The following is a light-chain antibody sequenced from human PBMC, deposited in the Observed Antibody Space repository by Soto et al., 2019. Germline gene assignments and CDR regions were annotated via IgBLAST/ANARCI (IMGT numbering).Light chain of an antibody. V-gene: IGLV2-14*01. CDR2: EVS. J-gene: IGLJ2*01. Sequence: QSALTQPASVCGSPGQSITISCTGTSSDVGAYNYVSWYQQHPGKAPKLMIFEVSNRPSGVSNRFSGSKSGNTASLTISGLQAEDEDDYYCSSYTSSNTFVFGGGTKLTGL. CDR1: SSDVGAYNY. CDR3: SSYTSSNTFV.